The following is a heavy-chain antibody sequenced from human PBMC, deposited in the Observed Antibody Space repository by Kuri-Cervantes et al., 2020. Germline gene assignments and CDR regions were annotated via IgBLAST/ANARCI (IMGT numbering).Heavy chain of an antibody. CDR3: ARGIPAAPRPALDP. CDR1: GFTFSSYA. D-gene: IGHD2-2*01. V-gene: IGHV3-64*02. J-gene: IGHJ5*02. Sequence: GESLKISCAASGFTFSSYAMHWVRQAPGKGLEYVSAISSNGGSTYYADSVKGRFTISRDNSKNALYLQMDSLTAEDTAVYYCARGIPAAPRPALDPWGQGTLVTVS. CDR2: ISSNGGST.